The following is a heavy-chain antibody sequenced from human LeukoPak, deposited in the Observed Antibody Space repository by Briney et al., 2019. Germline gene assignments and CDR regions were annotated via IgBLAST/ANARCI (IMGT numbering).Heavy chain of an antibody. J-gene: IGHJ3*02. V-gene: IGHV1-18*01. CDR1: GYTFTSYG. Sequence: GASVKVSCKASGYTFTSYGISWVRQAPGQGLEWMGWISAYNGNTNYAQKLQGRVTMTTDTSTSTAYMELRSLRSDDTAVYYCARVTSDSSGYDSSGNYRCGAFDIWGQGTMVTVSS. CDR3: ARVTSDSSGYDSSGNYRCGAFDI. CDR2: ISAYNGNT. D-gene: IGHD3-22*01.